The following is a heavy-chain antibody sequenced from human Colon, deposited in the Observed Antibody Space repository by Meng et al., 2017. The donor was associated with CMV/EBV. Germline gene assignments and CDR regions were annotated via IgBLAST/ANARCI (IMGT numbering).Heavy chain of an antibody. CDR1: GFTFRRNA. V-gene: IGHV3-33*06. CDR2: VWFDESNK. CDR3: AKDGGGSSWDGFFDS. Sequence: GESLKISCAASGFTFRRNAMHWVRQAPGKGLEWVAIVWFDESNKYYADSVKGRFTISRDNSKNMLYLQMNSLRAEDTAVYYCAKDGGGSSWDGFFDSWGQGSLVTVS. D-gene: IGHD6-13*01. J-gene: IGHJ4*02.